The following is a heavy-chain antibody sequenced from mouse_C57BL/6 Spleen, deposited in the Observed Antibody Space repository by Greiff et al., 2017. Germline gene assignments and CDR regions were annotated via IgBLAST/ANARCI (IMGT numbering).Heavy chain of an antibody. CDR1: GYTFTDYT. CDR2: IYPRDGST. D-gene: IGHD1-1*01. V-gene: IGHV1-78*01. J-gene: IGHJ4*01. Sequence: QVQLQQSGAELVKPGASVKLSCKASGYTFTDYTIHWVKQRPEQGLEWIGYIYPRDGSTKYNEKFKGKATLTADKSSSTAYMQLTSLTSEDSAVYFCSRWYYGSHYYMDYWGQGTSVTVSS. CDR3: SRWYYGSHYYMDY.